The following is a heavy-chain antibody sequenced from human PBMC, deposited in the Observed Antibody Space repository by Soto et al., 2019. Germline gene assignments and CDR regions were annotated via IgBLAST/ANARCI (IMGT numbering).Heavy chain of an antibody. CDR2: IYATGTT. V-gene: IGHV4-4*07. CDR3: VRDGTKTLRDWFDP. CDR1: GASISGYY. D-gene: IGHD1-1*01. J-gene: IGHJ5*02. Sequence: SETLSLTCTVSGASISGYYWSWIWKSAGKGLEWIGRIYATGTTDYNPSLKSRVMMSVDTSKKQFSLRLRSVTAADTAVYYCVRDGTKTLRDWFDPWGQGISVTVSS.